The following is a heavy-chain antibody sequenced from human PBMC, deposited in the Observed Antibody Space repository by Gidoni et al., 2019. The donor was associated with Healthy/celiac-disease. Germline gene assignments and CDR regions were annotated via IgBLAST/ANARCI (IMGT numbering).Heavy chain of an antibody. Sequence: EVQLVESGGGLVKPGGSLRLSCAASGFTFSSYSMNWVRQAPGKGLEWVSYISSSSSYIYYADSVKGRFTISRDNAKNSLYLQMNSLRAEDTAVYYCARDHLEGGNDSGAIDYWGQGTLVTVSS. CDR2: ISSSSSYI. D-gene: IGHD1-1*01. V-gene: IGHV3-21*01. J-gene: IGHJ4*02. CDR3: ARDHLEGGNDSGAIDY. CDR1: GFTFSSYS.